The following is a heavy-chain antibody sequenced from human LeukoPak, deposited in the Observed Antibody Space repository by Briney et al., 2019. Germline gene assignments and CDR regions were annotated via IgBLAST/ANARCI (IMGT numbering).Heavy chain of an antibody. V-gene: IGHV4-59*01. D-gene: IGHD3-22*01. J-gene: IGHJ4*02. CDR1: GGSFSGYY. CDR3: ARYHSSGLDY. Sequence: KPSETLPLTCAVYGGSFSGYYWSWLRQPPGKGLEWIGYIYYSGSTSYNPSLNSRVTMSVDTSKNQFSLKLSSVTAADTAVYYCARYHSSGLDYWGQGTLVTVSS. CDR2: IYYSGST.